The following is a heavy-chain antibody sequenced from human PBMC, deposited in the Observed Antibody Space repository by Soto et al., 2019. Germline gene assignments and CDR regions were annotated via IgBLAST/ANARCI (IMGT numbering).Heavy chain of an antibody. V-gene: IGHV4-34*01. D-gene: IGHD3-16*02. CDR3: ARGPPYDYVWGSYRLKYYFDY. CDR1: GGSFSGYY. Sequence: SETLSLTCAVYGGSFSGYYWSWIRQPPGKGLEWIGEINHSGSTNYNPSLKSRVTISVYTSKNQFSLKLSSVTAADTAVYYCARGPPYDYVWGSYRLKYYFDYWGQGTLVTVSS. J-gene: IGHJ4*02. CDR2: INHSGST.